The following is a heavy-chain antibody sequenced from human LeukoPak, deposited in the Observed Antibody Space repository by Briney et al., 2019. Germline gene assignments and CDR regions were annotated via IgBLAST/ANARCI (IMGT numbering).Heavy chain of an antibody. CDR1: GGSINGYF. Sequence: PSETLSLTYTVSGGSINGYFCTWLRQSAGAGLECIGRIHTSGTTYYNPSLKSRVSMSVDTSNNKFSLRLNSVTAADTAVYYCARDPAGHGRYFDYWGQGALVTVSS. CDR2: IHTSGTT. V-gene: IGHV4-4*07. D-gene: IGHD1-14*01. J-gene: IGHJ4*02. CDR3: ARDPAGHGRYFDY.